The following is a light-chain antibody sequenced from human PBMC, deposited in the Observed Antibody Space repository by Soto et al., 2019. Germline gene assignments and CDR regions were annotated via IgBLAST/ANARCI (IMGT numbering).Light chain of an antibody. CDR2: AAS. V-gene: IGKV1-39*01. J-gene: IGKJ4*01. Sequence: DIQMTQSPSSLSASVGDRVTITCRASQSISSYLNWYQQKPGKAPKLLIYAASSLQSGVPSRFSGSGSWTDFTLTISSLQPEDCAHYDCQQSYSTPLTVGGGTKVEIK. CDR3: QQSYSTPLT. CDR1: QSISSY.